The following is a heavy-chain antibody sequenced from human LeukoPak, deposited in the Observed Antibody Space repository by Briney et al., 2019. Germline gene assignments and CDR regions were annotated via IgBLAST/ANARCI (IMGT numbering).Heavy chain of an antibody. CDR1: GGSFSDYY. J-gene: IGHJ5*02. D-gene: IGHD5-24*01. CDR3: AGDRRGGTKMTRGFDP. CDR2: INHSGST. Sequence: SETLSLTCAVYGGSFSDYYWTWIRQPPGKGLEWIGEINHSGSTNYNPSLKSRLTISADTSKNQFSMELNSVTAADTAVYYCAGDRRGGTKMTRGFDPWGQGTLVTVSS. V-gene: IGHV4-34*01.